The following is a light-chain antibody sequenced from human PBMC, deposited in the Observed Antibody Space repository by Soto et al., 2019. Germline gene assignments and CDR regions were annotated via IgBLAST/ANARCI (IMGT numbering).Light chain of an antibody. CDR3: HQYYSTPYT. J-gene: IGKJ2*01. CDR2: WAS. CDR1: QSVLYSSKNKNY. V-gene: IGKV4-1*01. Sequence: DIVMTQSPDALAVSLGERATINCKSSQSVLYSSKNKNYLAWYQQKPGQPPKLLIYWASTRESGVPDRFSGSGSGTDFTLTISSLQAEDVAVYFCHQYYSTPYTFGQGTKLEIK.